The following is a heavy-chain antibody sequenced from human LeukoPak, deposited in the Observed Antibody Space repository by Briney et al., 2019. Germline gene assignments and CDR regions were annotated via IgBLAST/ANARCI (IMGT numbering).Heavy chain of an antibody. Sequence: GGSLRLSCAASGFTFTNYAMHWVRQTPGKGLEWVALISSDGSKNIYADPVKGRFTVSRDNSKNTLYLQMNSLRAEDTAVYYCARDCYGSGSCVFDYWGQGTLVTVSS. CDR1: GFTFTNYA. J-gene: IGHJ4*02. CDR3: ARDCYGSGSCVFDY. CDR2: ISSDGSKN. D-gene: IGHD3-10*01. V-gene: IGHV3-30*03.